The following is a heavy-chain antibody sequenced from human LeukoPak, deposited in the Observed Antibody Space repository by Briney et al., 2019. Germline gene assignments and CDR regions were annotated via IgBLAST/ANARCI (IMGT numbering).Heavy chain of an antibody. J-gene: IGHJ4*02. Sequence: GGSLRLSCAASGFTFSQYWMSWFRQTPGKGLEWVAHIDKDGSQKNYVDSVKGRFSISRDNSKNSVYLQMNSLRGEDTAVYYCARDQTPFVWGQGTLVTVSS. CDR3: ARDQTPFV. CDR2: IDKDGSQK. CDR1: GFTFSQYW. V-gene: IGHV3-7*01.